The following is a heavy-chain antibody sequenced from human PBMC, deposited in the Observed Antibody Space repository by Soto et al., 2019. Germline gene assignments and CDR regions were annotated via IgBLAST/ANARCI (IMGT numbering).Heavy chain of an antibody. J-gene: IGHJ5*02. Sequence: GGSLRLSCAASGFTVSSNYMSWVRQAPGKGLEWVSVIYSGGSTYYADSVKGRFTISRHNSKNTLYLQMNSLRAEDTAVYYCARTHGVYSGYDYWFDPWGQGTLVTVSS. V-gene: IGHV3-53*04. D-gene: IGHD5-12*01. CDR2: IYSGGST. CDR3: ARTHGVYSGYDYWFDP. CDR1: GFTVSSNY.